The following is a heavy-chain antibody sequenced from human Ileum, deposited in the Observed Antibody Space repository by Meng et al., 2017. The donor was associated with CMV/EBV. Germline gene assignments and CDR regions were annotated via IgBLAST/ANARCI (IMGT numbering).Heavy chain of an antibody. D-gene: IGHD1-14*01. J-gene: IGHJ5*02. V-gene: IGHV4-4*08. CDR3: AVSPNQDPGP. CDR2: ISSSGDT. CDR1: NGSFNIYY. Sequence: QVHLQESGPGLVKPSETLSLTCSVSNGSFNIYYWSWLRQSPGKGLEFIAYISSSGDTNYNPPLRSRVAISIDTTKEHFSLRLTSVTAADTAFYYCAVSPNQDPGPWGQGTLVTVSS.